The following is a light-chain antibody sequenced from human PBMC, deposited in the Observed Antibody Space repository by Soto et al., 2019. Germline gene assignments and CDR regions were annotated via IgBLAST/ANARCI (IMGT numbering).Light chain of an antibody. CDR2: DAS. J-gene: IGKJ2*01. CDR3: QQFSA. CDR1: QSVSRW. Sequence: DIQMTQSPSTLSASVGDRVTITCRASQSVSRWLAWYQQKPGKAPRLLIYDASKLESGVPSRFSGSGSGAEFTLTINGPQPDDFATYYCQQFSAFGQGTRLEIK. V-gene: IGKV1-5*01.